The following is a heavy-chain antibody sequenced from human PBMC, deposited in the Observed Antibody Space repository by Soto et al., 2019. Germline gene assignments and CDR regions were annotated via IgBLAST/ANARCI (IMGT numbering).Heavy chain of an antibody. CDR2: IYWDDDK. D-gene: IGHD6-19*01. J-gene: IGHJ4*02. Sequence: QITLKESGPTLVKPTQTLTLTCTFSGFSLSSTRMAVGWIRQPPGKALEWLALIYWDDDKRYSPFLNSRLTITKDTSKYQVVLTMSNMDPVDTARYYCAHIVVAGLGYYFDYWGQGTLVTVSS. CDR1: GFSLSSTRMA. CDR3: AHIVVAGLGYYFDY. V-gene: IGHV2-5*02.